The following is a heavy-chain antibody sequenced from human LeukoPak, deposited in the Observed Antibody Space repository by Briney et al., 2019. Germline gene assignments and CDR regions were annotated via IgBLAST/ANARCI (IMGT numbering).Heavy chain of an antibody. CDR1: GFTFSSYA. CDR2: ISGSGGST. Sequence: GGSLRLSCAASGFTFSSYAMSWVRQAPGKGLEWVSAISGSGGSTYYADSVKGRFTISRDNSKNTLYLQMNSLRAEDTAVYYCAKDDTYYYGSGSAKDYWGHGTLVTVSS. CDR3: AKDDTYYYGSGSAKDY. V-gene: IGHV3-23*01. J-gene: IGHJ4*01. D-gene: IGHD3-10*01.